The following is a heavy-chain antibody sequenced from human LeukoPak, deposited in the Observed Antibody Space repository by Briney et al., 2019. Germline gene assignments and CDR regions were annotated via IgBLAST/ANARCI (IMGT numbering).Heavy chain of an antibody. D-gene: IGHD1-1*01. CDR2: ISSSSSYI. V-gene: IGHV3-21*01. CDR1: GFTFSSYS. J-gene: IGHJ3*02. CDR3: ARGQGWNPEAVTNAFDI. Sequence: GGPLRLSCAASGFTFSSYSMNWVRQAPGKGLEWVSSISSSSSYIYYADSVKGRFTISRDNAKNSLYLQMNSLRAEDTAVYYCARGQGWNPEAVTNAFDIWGQGTMVTVSS.